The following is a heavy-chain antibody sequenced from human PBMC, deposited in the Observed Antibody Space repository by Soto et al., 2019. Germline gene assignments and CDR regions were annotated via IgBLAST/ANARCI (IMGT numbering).Heavy chain of an antibody. J-gene: IGHJ4*02. CDR2: ISSSSGNT. Sequence: RASVQVPCKASGYTFTSYCINWVRQAPGQGLEWMGWISSSSGNTDYAQNLQGRLTMTTDTSTNTAYMELRSLTSADTAVYYCARDGGFSRGCDFWGQGAQVTVSS. CDR3: ARDGGFSRGCDF. V-gene: IGHV1-18*04. D-gene: IGHD5-18*01. CDR1: GYTFTSYC.